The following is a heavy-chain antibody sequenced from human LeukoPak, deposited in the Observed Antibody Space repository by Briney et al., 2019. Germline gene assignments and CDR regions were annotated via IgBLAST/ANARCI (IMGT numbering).Heavy chain of an antibody. CDR2: NSSSGSTT. V-gene: IGHV3-11*01. Sequence: GGSLRLSCAASGFTFSDYYMSWIRQAPGKGLEWVSYNSSSGSTTYYADSVKGRFTISRDNAKNSLYLEMNSLRAEDTAVYYCARDGVLRYFDQYYYYMDVWGKGTTVTISS. CDR1: GFTFSDYY. D-gene: IGHD3-9*01. CDR3: ARDGVLRYFDQYYYYMDV. J-gene: IGHJ6*03.